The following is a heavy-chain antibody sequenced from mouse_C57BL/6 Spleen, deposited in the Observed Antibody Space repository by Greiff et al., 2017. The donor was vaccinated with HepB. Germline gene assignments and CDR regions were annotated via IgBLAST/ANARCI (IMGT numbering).Heavy chain of an antibody. Sequence: VKLQQSGPELVKPGASVKISCKASGYAFSSSWMNWVKQRPGKGLEWIGRIYPGDGDTNYNGKFKGKATLTADKSSSTAYMQLSSLTSEDSAVYFCARSYYAYWGQGTLVTVSA. D-gene: IGHD2-12*01. J-gene: IGHJ3*01. V-gene: IGHV1-82*01. CDR3: ARSYYAY. CDR1: GYAFSSSW. CDR2: IYPGDGDT.